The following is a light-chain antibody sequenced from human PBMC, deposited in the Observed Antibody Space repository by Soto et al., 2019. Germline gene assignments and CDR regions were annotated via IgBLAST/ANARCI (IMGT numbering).Light chain of an antibody. CDR1: TSDVGDYNY. CDR2: DVT. V-gene: IGLV2-14*01. J-gene: IGLJ2*01. Sequence: QSALTQPASVSGSPGQSITISCTGTTSDVGDYNYVSWYQQHPGGAPTLMIYDVTDRPSGVSNRFSGSKSGNTASLTISGLQDEDEADYYCGAHTSSNTWIFGGGTKLTVL. CDR3: GAHTSSNTWI.